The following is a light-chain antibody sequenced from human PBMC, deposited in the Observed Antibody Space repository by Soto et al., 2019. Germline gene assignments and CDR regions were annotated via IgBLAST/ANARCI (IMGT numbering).Light chain of an antibody. CDR2: AAS. J-gene: IGKJ5*01. CDR3: QQSYSTLIT. Sequence: IQMTQSASSLSASVGARATITCRASPGISSSLAWHEQTQGTPHPXLIYAASRLPSGVPTRFSGSGSGTDSTITISSLQPEDVGTYYCQQSYSTLITFGQGTRLEIK. V-gene: IGKV1-39*01. CDR1: PGISSS.